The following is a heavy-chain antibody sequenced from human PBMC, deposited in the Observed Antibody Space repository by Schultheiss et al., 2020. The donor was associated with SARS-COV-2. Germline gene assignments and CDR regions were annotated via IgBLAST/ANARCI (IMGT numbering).Heavy chain of an antibody. V-gene: IGHV5-51*01. D-gene: IGHD3-10*01. CDR3: ARPGGQGGLLWFGELSF. CDR1: GYSFTSYW. J-gene: IGHJ4*02. Sequence: GGSLRLSCKGSGYSFTSYWIGWVRQMPGKGLEWMGIIYPGDSDTRYSPSFQGQVTISADKSISTAYLQWSSLKASDTAMYYCARPGGQGGLLWFGELSFWGQGTLVTVSS. CDR2: IYPGDSDT.